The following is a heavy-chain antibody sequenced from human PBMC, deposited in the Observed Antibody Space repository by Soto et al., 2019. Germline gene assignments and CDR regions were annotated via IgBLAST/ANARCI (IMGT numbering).Heavy chain of an antibody. CDR3: ANDRPSGSRPIYYGMDV. Sequence: QVQLVESGGGVVQPGRSLRLSCAASGFTFSSYGMHWVRQAPGKGLEWVAVISYDGSKKYSADSVKGRFTISRDNSKNTTYLQMTSLRAEDTAVYYCANDRPSGSRPIYYGMDVCGQVNTVSVSS. V-gene: IGHV3-30*18. J-gene: IGHJ6*01. CDR2: ISYDGSKK. CDR1: GFTFSSYG. D-gene: IGHD1-26*01.